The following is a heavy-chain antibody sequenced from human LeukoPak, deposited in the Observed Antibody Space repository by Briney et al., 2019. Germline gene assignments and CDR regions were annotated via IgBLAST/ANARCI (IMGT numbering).Heavy chain of an antibody. CDR1: GFTFSSSS. CDR3: TRHGKYSSGSVPGYSGLDV. CDR2: IRRKGDNYAS. Sequence: PGGSLRLSCAASGFTFSSSSMHWVRQVSGKGLEWIGRIRRKGDNYASAYAGSVKGRFTISRSDSNNTAYLKMNSMKPEDTAVYYCTRHGKYSSGSVPGYSGLDVWGKGTTVTVSS. J-gene: IGHJ6*04. D-gene: IGHD6-19*01. V-gene: IGHV3-73*01.